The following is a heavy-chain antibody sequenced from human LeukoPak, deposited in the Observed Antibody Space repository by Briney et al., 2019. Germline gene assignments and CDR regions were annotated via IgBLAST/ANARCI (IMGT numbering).Heavy chain of an antibody. Sequence: SVKVSCKASGGTFSSYAISWVRQAPGRGLEWMGRIIPILGIANYAQKFQGRVTITADKSTSTAYMELSSLRSEDTAVYYCARDRSSLEMWFDPWGQGTLVTVSS. V-gene: IGHV1-69*04. CDR3: ARDRSSLEMWFDP. J-gene: IGHJ5*02. CDR1: GGTFSSYA. CDR2: IIPILGIA. D-gene: IGHD3-10*01.